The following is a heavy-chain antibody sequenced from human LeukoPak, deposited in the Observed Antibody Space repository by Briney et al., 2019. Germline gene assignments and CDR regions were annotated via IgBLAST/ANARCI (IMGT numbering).Heavy chain of an antibody. CDR2: IYYSGST. CDR3: ARVLAAALDIDY. CDR1: GGSISSHY. J-gene: IGHJ4*02. Sequence: SETLSLTCTVSGGSISSHYWSWIRQPPGKGLEWIGSIYYSGSTYYNPSLKSRVTISVDPSKNQFSLKLSSVTAADTAVYYCARVLAAALDIDYWGQGTLVTVSS. D-gene: IGHD2-15*01. V-gene: IGHV4-59*11.